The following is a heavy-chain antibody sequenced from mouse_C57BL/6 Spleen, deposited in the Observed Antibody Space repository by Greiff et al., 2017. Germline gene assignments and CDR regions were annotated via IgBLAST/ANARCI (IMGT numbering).Heavy chain of an antibody. V-gene: IGHV1-64*01. CDR2: IHPHSGST. D-gene: IGHD1-1*01. J-gene: IGHJ3*01. CDR1: GYTFTSYW. Sequence: VQLQQPGAELVKPGASVKLSCKASGYTFTSYWMHWVKQRPGQGLEWIGMIHPHSGSTNYNEKFKSKATLTVDKSSSTAYMQLSSLTSEDSAGYDCAREDSGSSFFAYWGQGTLVTVSA. CDR3: AREDSGSSFFAY.